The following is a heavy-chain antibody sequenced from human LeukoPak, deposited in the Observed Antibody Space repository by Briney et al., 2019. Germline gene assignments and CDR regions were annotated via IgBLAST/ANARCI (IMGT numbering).Heavy chain of an antibody. CDR1: GFTSSSYA. J-gene: IGHJ1*01. CDR2: ISGSGGST. CDR3: AKDPNYYDSSGYYAEYFQH. Sequence: PGGSLRLSCAAPGFTSSSYAMSSVRQAPGKGLEWVSAISGSGGSTYYADSVKGRFTTSRDNSKNTLYLQMSSLRAEDTAVYYCAKDPNYYDSSGYYAEYFQHWGQGTLVTVSS. V-gene: IGHV3-23*01. D-gene: IGHD3-22*01.